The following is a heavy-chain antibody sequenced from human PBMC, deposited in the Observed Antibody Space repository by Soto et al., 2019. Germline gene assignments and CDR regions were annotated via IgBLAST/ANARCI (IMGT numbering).Heavy chain of an antibody. J-gene: IGHJ4*02. V-gene: IGHV4-59*01. D-gene: IGHD6-19*01. Sequence: SETLSLTCTVSGGSISTYYWSWIRQPPGKGLEWIGYIYYTGSTDYNPSLKSRVTISVDTSKTQFSLQLSSVTAAATAVYYCDGHSGGWDEYYIESWGKGTLVTFS. CDR1: GGSISTYY. CDR3: DGHSGGWDEYYIES. CDR2: IYYTGST.